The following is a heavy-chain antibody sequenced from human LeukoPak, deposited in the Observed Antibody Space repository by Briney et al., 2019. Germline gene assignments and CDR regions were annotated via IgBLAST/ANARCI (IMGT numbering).Heavy chain of an antibody. CDR3: AKGLGCSSTSCSGIQH. D-gene: IGHD2-2*01. J-gene: IGHJ1*01. Sequence: PGGSLRLSCAASGFTFTTYWMSWVRQAPGKGLECVANRKQDGTEKYYVDSVKGRFTISRDNAKNSLYLQMNSLRAEDTAVYYCAKGLGCSSTSCSGIQHWGQGTLVTVSS. CDR2: RKQDGTEK. V-gene: IGHV3-7*01. CDR1: GFTFTTYW.